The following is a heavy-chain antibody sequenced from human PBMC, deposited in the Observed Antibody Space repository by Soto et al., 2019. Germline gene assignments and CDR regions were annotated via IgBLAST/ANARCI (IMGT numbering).Heavy chain of an antibody. Sequence: QVQLVESGGGLVKPGGSLRLSCAASELIFSDYYMNWIRQAPGKGLEWVAVISYSGSYTNYADSVKGRFSVSRDNTKSSLYLQMNSLSVEDTALYYCATGQDCSGGSCFDFDYWGQGTRVTVSS. CDR3: ATGQDCSGGSCFDFDY. CDR1: ELIFSDYY. J-gene: IGHJ4*02. D-gene: IGHD2-15*01. CDR2: ISYSGSYT. V-gene: IGHV3-11*06.